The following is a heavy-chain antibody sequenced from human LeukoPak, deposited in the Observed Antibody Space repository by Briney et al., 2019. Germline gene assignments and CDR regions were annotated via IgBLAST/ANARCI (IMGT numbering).Heavy chain of an antibody. CDR3: ARGDLLWFGELLPFDY. CDR2: IIPIFGTA. Sequence: SVKVSCKASGGTFSSYAISWVRQAPGQGLEWMGGIIPIFGTANYAQKFQGRVTMTRNTSISTAYMELSSLRSEDTAVYYCARGDLLWFGELLPFDYWGQGTLVTVSS. CDR1: GGTFSSYA. J-gene: IGHJ4*02. D-gene: IGHD3-10*01. V-gene: IGHV1-69*05.